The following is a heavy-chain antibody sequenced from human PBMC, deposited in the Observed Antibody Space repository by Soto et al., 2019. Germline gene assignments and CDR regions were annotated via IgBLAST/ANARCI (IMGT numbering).Heavy chain of an antibody. J-gene: IGHJ4*02. Sequence: EVELVESGGGLVQPGGYLRLSCAASGFTLSSYAMHWVRQPTGKGLEWVSGIGSAGDTYYPGSVKGRFTISRENAKKYLILQKGWMGADDTAVYYWLRGEERSAWFLFGSWGPGNPVTVS. D-gene: IGHD6-19*01. V-gene: IGHV3-13*01. CDR3: LRGEERSAWFLFGS. CDR1: GFTLSSYA. CDR2: IGSAGDT.